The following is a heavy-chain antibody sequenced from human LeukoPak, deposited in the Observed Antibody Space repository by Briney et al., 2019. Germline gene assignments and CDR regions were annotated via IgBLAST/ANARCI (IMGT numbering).Heavy chain of an antibody. D-gene: IGHD2-2*01. J-gene: IGHJ6*04. V-gene: IGHV1-2*02. CDR3: AVYCSNPSCYYVGV. CDR2: INPNSGGT. CDR1: GYSFSGYY. Sequence: GASVKVSCKASGYSFSGYYLHWVRQAPGQGLEWMGWINPNSGGTNYAQKFQGRVTMTRDTSFSTAYMELSTLRSDDTAVYYCAVYCSNPSCYYVGVWGKGTTVTVSS.